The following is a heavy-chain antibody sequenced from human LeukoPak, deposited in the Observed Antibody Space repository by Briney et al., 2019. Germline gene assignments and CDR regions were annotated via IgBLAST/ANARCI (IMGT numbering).Heavy chain of an antibody. CDR1: GFTFSSYA. V-gene: IGHV3-23*01. CDR3: AKDGVLYYDSWSGYSPHCYYMDV. D-gene: IGHD3-3*01. CDR2: ISSSDNST. J-gene: IGHJ6*03. Sequence: GVSLRLSCAASGFTFSSYAMNWVRQAPGKGLEWVSIISSSDNSTYYADSVKGRFTISRDNSNNTVHLQLNSLRAEDTAVYYCAKDGVLYYDSWSGYSPHCYYMDVWGGGTTVTVSS.